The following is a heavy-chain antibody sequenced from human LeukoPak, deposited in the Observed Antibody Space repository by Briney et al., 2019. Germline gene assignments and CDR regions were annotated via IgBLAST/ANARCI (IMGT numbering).Heavy chain of an antibody. CDR3: ARGSPHGCNSYKRGHYFDY. CDR2: IIPIFGTA. J-gene: IGHJ4*02. CDR1: GGTFSSYA. D-gene: IGHD4-23*01. V-gene: IGHV1-69*06. Sequence: SVKVSCKASGGTFSSYAISWVRQAPGQGLEWMGGIIPIFGTANYAQKSQGRVTITADKSTSTAYMELSSLRSEDTAVYYCARGSPHGCNSYKRGHYFDYWGQGTLVTVSS.